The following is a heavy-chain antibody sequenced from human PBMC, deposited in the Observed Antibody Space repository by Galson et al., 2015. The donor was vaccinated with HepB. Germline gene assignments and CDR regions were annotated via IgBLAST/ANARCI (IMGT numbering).Heavy chain of an antibody. CDR2: ISYEGSNK. D-gene: IGHD3-10*01. CDR3: AKGAVIWFGGLPDYYHYYYMDV. J-gene: IGHJ6*03. V-gene: IGHV3-30*18. CDR1: GFIFSNFG. Sequence: SLRLSCAASGFIFSNFGMHWVRQAPGKGLEWVAVISYEGSNKYYADFVKGRFTISRDNSKNTLYLQMNSLRADDTAVYYCAKGAVIWFGGLPDYYHYYYMDVWGKGTTVTVSS.